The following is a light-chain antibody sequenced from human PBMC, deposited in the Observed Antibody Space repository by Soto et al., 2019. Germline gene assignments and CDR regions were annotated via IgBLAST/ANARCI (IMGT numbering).Light chain of an antibody. CDR1: QGISSS. CDR2: AAS. CDR3: QQSYSTPPYT. Sequence: DIQLTQSPSFLSASVGDRVTITCRASQGISSSLAWYQQKPGKAPKLLIYAASSLQGGVPSRFSGSGSGTDFTLTISSLQPEDFATYYCQQSYSTPPYTFGQGTRLEIK. J-gene: IGKJ2*01. V-gene: IGKV1-39*01.